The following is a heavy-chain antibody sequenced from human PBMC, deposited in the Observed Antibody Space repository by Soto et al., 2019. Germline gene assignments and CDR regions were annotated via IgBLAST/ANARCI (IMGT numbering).Heavy chain of an antibody. V-gene: IGHV1-18*01. J-gene: IGHJ4*02. CDR3: ARDRSSRVNIAAAGTESY. CDR2: ISAYNGNT. Sequence: QVQLVQSGAEVKKPGASVKVSCKASGYTFTSYGISWVRQAPGQGLEWMGGISAYNGNTNYAQKLQGRVTMTTDTSTSTAYMELRSLRSDDTAVYYCARDRSSRVNIAAAGTESYWGQGTLVTVSS. CDR1: GYTFTSYG. D-gene: IGHD6-13*01.